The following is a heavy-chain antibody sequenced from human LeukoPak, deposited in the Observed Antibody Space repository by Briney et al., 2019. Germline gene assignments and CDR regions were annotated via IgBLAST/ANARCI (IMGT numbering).Heavy chain of an antibody. V-gene: IGHV1-2*06. D-gene: IGHD3-16*02. CDR3: AKGEKTRPFGGVIDY. CDR2: INPNSGGT. J-gene: IGHJ4*02. CDR1: GYTFTGYY. Sequence: ASVKVSCKASGYTFTGYYMHWVRQAPGQGLEWMGRINPNSGGTNYAQKFQGRVTMTRDTSISTAYMELSRLRSDDTAVYYCAKGEKTRPFGGVIDYWGQGTLVTVSS.